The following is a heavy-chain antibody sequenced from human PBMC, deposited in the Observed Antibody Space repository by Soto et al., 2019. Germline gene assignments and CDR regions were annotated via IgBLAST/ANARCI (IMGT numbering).Heavy chain of an antibody. J-gene: IGHJ4*02. CDR2: ISSNSNYT. D-gene: IGHD1-26*01. CDR3: ARDGPRVRATAY. V-gene: IGHV3-11*06. CDR1: GFTFSDYY. Sequence: QVQLVESGGGLVKPGGSLRLSCAASGFTFSDYYMSWIRQAPGKGLEWVSYISSNSNYTDYADSVKGRFTISRDNAKNSLSLQMNTLRGEHTAVYVCARDGPRVRATAYWGQGALVTVSS.